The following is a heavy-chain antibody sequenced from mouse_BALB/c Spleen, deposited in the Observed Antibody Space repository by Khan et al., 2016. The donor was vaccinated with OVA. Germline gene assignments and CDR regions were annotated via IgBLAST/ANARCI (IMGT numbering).Heavy chain of an antibody. CDR2: ISYSGST. Sequence: VQLKESGPGLVKPSQSLSLTCTVTGYSITSDYAWNWIRQFPGNKLEWMGYISYSGSTSYTPSLKSRISITRDTSKNQFFLQLNSVTTEDTATYYCARRGDGYYGAMDYWGQGTSVTVSS. D-gene: IGHD2-3*01. CDR3: ARRGDGYYGAMDY. V-gene: IGHV3-2*02. J-gene: IGHJ4*01. CDR1: GYSITSDYA.